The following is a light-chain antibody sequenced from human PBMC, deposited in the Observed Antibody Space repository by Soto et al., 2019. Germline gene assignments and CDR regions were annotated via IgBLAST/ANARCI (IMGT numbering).Light chain of an antibody. CDR3: QQRSNSPTT. CDR1: QTISTH. CDR2: GAS. V-gene: IGKV3-11*01. J-gene: IGKJ5*01. Sequence: DIVLTQSPATLSLSPGERATLSCRASQTISTHLAWYQQKPGQAPRLLIYGASYRATGIPARISGSGSGTDFTLTISGLEPEDFAVYYCQQRSNSPTTFGQGTRVEIK.